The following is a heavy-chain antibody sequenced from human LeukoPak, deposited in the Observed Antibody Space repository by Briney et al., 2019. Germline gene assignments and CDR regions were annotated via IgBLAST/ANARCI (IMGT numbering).Heavy chain of an antibody. D-gene: IGHD6-19*01. V-gene: IGHV1-2*06. CDR1: GGTFSSYA. J-gene: IGHJ5*02. CDR3: ARDRPHIAVAAKNWFDP. Sequence: GASVKVSCKASGGTFSSYAISWVRQAPGQGLEWMGRINPNSGGTNYAQKFQGRVTMTRDTSISTAYMELSRLRSDDTAVYYCARDRPHIAVAAKNWFDPWGQGTLVTVSS. CDR2: INPNSGGT.